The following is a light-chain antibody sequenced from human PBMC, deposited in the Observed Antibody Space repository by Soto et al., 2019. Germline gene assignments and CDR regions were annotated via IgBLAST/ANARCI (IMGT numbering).Light chain of an antibody. CDR2: DAS. V-gene: IGKV3-11*01. CDR3: QQRSNWPYT. J-gene: IGKJ2*01. Sequence: EIVLTQSPATLSWSPGERATLSCRASQSVSSYLAWYQQKPGQAPRLLIYDASNRATGIPARFSGSGSGTDFPLTISSLEPEDFAVYYCQQRSNWPYTFGQGTKLESK. CDR1: QSVSSY.